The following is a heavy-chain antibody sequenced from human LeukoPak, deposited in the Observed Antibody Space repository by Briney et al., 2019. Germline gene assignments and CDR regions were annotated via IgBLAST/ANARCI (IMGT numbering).Heavy chain of an antibody. V-gene: IGHV1-2*02. Sequence: ASVKVSCKASGYTFTGYYMHWVRQAPGQGLEWMGWINPNSGGTNYAQKFQGRVTMTRDTSISTAYMELSRLRSDDTAVYYCARGLVGKWEPRYAFDIWGQGTMVTVSS. CDR3: ARGLVGKWEPRYAFDI. D-gene: IGHD1-26*01. CDR2: INPNSGGT. J-gene: IGHJ3*02. CDR1: GYTFTGYY.